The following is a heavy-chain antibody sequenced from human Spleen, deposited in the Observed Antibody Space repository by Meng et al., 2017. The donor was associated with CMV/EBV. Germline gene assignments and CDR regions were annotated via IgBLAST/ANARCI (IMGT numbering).Heavy chain of an antibody. CDR1: GFTFSDYS. CDR2: ISYDANYK. D-gene: IGHD3-3*01. Sequence: GESLKISCAASGFTFSDYSMHWVRQAPGKGLEWVAVISYDANYKYYADSVKGRFTISRDNAKNSLYLQMNSLRAEDTAVYYCARDWSGTSGGIDYWGQGTLVTVSS. J-gene: IGHJ4*02. V-gene: IGHV3-30*04. CDR3: ARDWSGTSGGIDY.